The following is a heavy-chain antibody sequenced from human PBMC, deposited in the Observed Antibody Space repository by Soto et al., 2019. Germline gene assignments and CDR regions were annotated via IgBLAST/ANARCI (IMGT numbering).Heavy chain of an antibody. J-gene: IGHJ4*02. CDR1: GFTFSNYW. V-gene: IGHV3-74*01. D-gene: IGHD3-16*01. CDR3: AKDLSWGQCDY. CDR2: IRSDGTAT. Sequence: EMPLVESGGGLVQPGGSLRLSCVASGFTFSNYWMHWVRQDPGMGLVWVSSIRSDGTATQYADSMNGRFTVSRDNTKNTLYLQMTSLRAEDTAVYYCAKDLSWGQCDYWGQGTLVTVSS.